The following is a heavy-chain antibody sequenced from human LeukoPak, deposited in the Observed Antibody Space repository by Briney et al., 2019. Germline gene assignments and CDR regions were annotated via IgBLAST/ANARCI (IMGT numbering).Heavy chain of an antibody. J-gene: IGHJ4*02. CDR1: GYTFTSYD. CDR2: MNPNSGNT. V-gene: IGHV1-8*01. CDR3: ASVMVRGVMSH. Sequence: EASVKVSCKASGYTFTSYDIHWVRQATGQGLEWMGWMNPNSGNTGYAQKFRGRVTMTRNTSISTAYMELSSLRSEDTAVYYCASVMVRGVMSHWGQGTLVTVSS. D-gene: IGHD3-10*01.